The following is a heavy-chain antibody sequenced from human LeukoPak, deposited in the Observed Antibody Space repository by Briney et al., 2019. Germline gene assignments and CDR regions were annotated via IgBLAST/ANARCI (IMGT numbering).Heavy chain of an antibody. CDR1: GFTFSSYA. V-gene: IGHV3-23*01. D-gene: IGHD2-15*01. J-gene: IGHJ4*02. Sequence: PGGSLRLSCAASGFTFSSYAMSWVRQAPGKGLEWVSAISGSGGSTYYADSVKGRFTISRDNSKNTLYLQMNSLRAEDTAVYYCARDGGYCSGGSCYPLDYFDYWGQGTLVTVSS. CDR2: ISGSGGST. CDR3: ARDGGYCSGGSCYPLDYFDY.